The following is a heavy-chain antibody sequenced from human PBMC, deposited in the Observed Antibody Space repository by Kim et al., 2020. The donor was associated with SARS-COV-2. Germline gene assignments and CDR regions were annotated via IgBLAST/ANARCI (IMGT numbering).Heavy chain of an antibody. CDR3: ARGRSVTPRYYYYGMDV. D-gene: IGHD2-21*02. J-gene: IGHJ6*02. V-gene: IGHV4-34*01. Sequence: LKSRVTISVDTSKNQFSLQLSSVTAADTAVYYCARGRSVTPRYYYYGMDVWGQGTTVTVSS.